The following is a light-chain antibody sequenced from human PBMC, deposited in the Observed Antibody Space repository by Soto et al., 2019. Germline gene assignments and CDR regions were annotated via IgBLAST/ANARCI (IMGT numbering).Light chain of an antibody. CDR1: SSDVGGYNY. Sequence: QSVLTQPASVSGSPGKSITISCTGTSSDVGGYNYVSWYQQHPGKAPKLMIYEVSNRPSGVSNRFSGSKSGNTASLTISGLQAEDEADYYCSSYTSSSTLVGFGTGTKLTVL. J-gene: IGLJ1*01. CDR2: EVS. CDR3: SSYTSSSTLVG. V-gene: IGLV2-14*01.